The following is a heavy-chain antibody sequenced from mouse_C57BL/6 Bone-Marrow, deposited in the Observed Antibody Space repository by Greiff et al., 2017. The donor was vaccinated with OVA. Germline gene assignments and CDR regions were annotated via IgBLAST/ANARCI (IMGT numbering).Heavy chain of an antibody. Sequence: QVQLKQPGAELVRPGSSVKLSCKASGYTFTSYWMHWVKQRPIQGLEWIGNIDPSDSETHYNQKFKDKATLTVDKSSSTAYMQLSSLTSEDSAVDYCARPFYYDYASWFAYWGQGTLVTVSA. CDR2: IDPSDSET. CDR3: ARPFYYDYASWFAY. J-gene: IGHJ3*01. CDR1: GYTFTSYW. D-gene: IGHD2-4*01. V-gene: IGHV1-52*01.